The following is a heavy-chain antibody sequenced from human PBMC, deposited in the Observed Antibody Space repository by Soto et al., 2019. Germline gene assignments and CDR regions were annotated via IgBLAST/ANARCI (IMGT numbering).Heavy chain of an antibody. CDR2: ISYDGSNK. CDR1: GFTFSSYA. V-gene: IGHV3-30*09. D-gene: IGHD3-16*01. Sequence: PGGSLRLSCAASGFTFSSYAMHWVRQTPGKGLEWVAVISYDGSNKYYADSVKGRFAISRDNSKNTLYLQMNSLRAEDTAVYYCARDPRSPVCFDYWGQGTLVTVSS. J-gene: IGHJ4*02. CDR3: ARDPRSPVCFDY.